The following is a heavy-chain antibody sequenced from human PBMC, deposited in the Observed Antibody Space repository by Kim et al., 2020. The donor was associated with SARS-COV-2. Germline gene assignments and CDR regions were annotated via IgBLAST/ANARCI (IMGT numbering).Heavy chain of an antibody. CDR2: ISSSSSTI. Sequence: GGSLRLSCAASGFTFSSYSMNWVRQAPGKGLEWVSYISSSSSTIYYADSVKGRFTISRDNAKNSLYLQMNSLRAEDTAVYYCAREAMKWLRGWFDPWGQGTLVTVSS. D-gene: IGHD5-12*01. CDR3: AREAMKWLRGWFDP. J-gene: IGHJ5*02. V-gene: IGHV3-48*04. CDR1: GFTFSSYS.